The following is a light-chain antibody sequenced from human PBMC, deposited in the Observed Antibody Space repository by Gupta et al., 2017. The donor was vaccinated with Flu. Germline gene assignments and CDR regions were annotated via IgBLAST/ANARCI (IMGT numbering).Light chain of an antibody. CDR3: QQASRFPIT. J-gene: IGKJ5*01. Sequence: DIQLTQSPSVVSASIGDRVTITCRASQDISSWLVWYQQKPGQAPDVLIHGASVLQGGVSSRFSGSGSGTDFTLTINSLQPEDLAVYYCQQASRFPITFGQGTRLEIQ. V-gene: IGKV1-12*01. CDR2: GAS. CDR1: QDISSW.